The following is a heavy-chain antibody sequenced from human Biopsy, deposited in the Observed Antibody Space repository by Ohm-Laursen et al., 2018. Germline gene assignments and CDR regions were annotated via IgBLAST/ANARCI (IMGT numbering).Heavy chain of an antibody. V-gene: IGHV4-59*08. Sequence: GTLSLTCTVSGGSISRYYWSWIRQPPGKGLEWIGYIYYSGSTNYNPSLKSRVTISVDTSKNHLSLRLTFVTATDTAVYYCARHAPSYSGSYWRYFDLWGRGTLVTVSS. D-gene: IGHD1-26*01. CDR1: GGSISRYY. J-gene: IGHJ2*01. CDR2: IYYSGST. CDR3: ARHAPSYSGSYWRYFDL.